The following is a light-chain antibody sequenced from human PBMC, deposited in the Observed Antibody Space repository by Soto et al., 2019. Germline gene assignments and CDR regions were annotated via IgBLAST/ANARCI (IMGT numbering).Light chain of an antibody. V-gene: IGKV1-5*03. CDR2: KAS. Sequence: DFQITQSPSTLSSSVGDRVTITFPASQTISSWLAWYQQKPGKAPKLLIYKASTLKSGVPSRFSGSGSGTEFTLTISSLQPDDFATYYCQHYNSYSEAFGQGTKVDIK. CDR3: QHYNSYSEA. J-gene: IGKJ1*01. CDR1: QTISSW.